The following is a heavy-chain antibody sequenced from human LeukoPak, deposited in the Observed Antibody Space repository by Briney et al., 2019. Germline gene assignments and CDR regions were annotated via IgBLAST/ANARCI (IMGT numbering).Heavy chain of an antibody. CDR1: GCSISSGSYY. V-gene: IGHV4-61*02. J-gene: IGHJ6*03. Sequence: PSETLTLTCTVSGCSISSGSYYWIWMRQPAGKGLEWIGRIYNSGSTNYNPSLKSRVTISVDTSKNQFTLKLSSVTAADTAVYYCARDRYYYMDVWGKGTTVTVSS. CDR3: ARDRYYYMDV. CDR2: IYNSGST.